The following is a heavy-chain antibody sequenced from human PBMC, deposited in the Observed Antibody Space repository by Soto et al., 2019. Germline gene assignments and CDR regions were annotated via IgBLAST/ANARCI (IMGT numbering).Heavy chain of an antibody. V-gene: IGHV6-1*01. CDR3: ARDQGITIFGVVIILSMDV. CDR2: TYYRSKWYN. CDR1: GDSVSSNSAA. Sequence: SQTLSLTCAISGDSVSSNSAAWNWIRQSPSRGLEWLGRTYYRSKWYNDYAVSVKSRITINPDTSKNQFSLQLNPVTPEDTAVYYCARDQGITIFGVVIILSMDVWGQGTTVTV. D-gene: IGHD3-3*01. J-gene: IGHJ6*02.